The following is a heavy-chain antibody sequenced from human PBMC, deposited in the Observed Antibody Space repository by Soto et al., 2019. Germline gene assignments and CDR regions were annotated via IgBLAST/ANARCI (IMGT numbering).Heavy chain of an antibody. D-gene: IGHD3-9*01. CDR1: GFTFSRYA. J-gene: IGHJ4*02. V-gene: IGHV3-23*01. CDR2: LTSSGGTT. Sequence: EVQLLESGGGLVQPGGSLRLSCAASGFTFSRYAMIWVRQAPGKGLEWVSALTSSGGTTYYADSVKGRFTISRDNSRNILFLQMNSLTAEDTAVYYCAKGGAVYGLLTHDYWGQGTLVTVSS. CDR3: AKGGAVYGLLTHDY.